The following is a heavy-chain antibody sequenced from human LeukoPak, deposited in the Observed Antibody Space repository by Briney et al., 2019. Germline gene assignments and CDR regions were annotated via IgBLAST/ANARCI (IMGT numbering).Heavy chain of an antibody. CDR2: IWYDGSNK. CDR1: GFTFSNYW. Sequence: GRSLRLSCAASGFTFSNYWMRWVRQAPGKGLEWVALIWYDGSNKYYADSVKGRFTISRDKSKNTLYLQMNSLRAEDTAVYYCAKVWDSSGWYGYSFDYWGQGTLVTVSS. CDR3: AKVWDSSGWYGYSFDY. V-gene: IGHV3-33*03. J-gene: IGHJ4*02. D-gene: IGHD6-19*01.